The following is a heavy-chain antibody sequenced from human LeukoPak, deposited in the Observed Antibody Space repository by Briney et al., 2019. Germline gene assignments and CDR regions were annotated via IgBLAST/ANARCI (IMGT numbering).Heavy chain of an antibody. V-gene: IGHV3-30*02. CDR2: IRYGGSNK. CDR3: AKGGGWEVQYYYYYMDV. CDR1: GFTFSSYG. Sequence: GGSLRLSCAASGFTFSSYGMHWVRQAPGKGLEWVAFIRYGGSNKYYADSVKGRFTISRDNSKNTLYLKMNSLRAEDTAVYYCAKGGGWEVQYYYYYMDVWGKGTTVTISS. D-gene: IGHD1-26*01. J-gene: IGHJ6*03.